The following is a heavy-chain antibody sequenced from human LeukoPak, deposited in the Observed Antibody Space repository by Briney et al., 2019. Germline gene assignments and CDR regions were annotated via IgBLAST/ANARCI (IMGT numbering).Heavy chain of an antibody. CDR1: GFTFSNAW. Sequence: GGSLRLSCAASGFTFSNAWMSWVRQAPGKGLEWVGRIKSKTDGGTTDYAAPVKGRFTISRDDSKNTLYLQMNSLKTEDTAVYYCTTPPSHSGYGLGFEYWGQGTLVTVSS. D-gene: IGHD5-12*01. CDR3: TTPPSHSGYGLGFEY. CDR2: IKSKTDGGTT. V-gene: IGHV3-15*01. J-gene: IGHJ4*02.